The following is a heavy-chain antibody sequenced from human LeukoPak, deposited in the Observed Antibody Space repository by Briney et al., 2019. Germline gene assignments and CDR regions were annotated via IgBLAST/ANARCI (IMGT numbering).Heavy chain of an antibody. CDR2: IYWDDDK. J-gene: IGHJ4*02. D-gene: IGHD2-2*02. CDR1: GFSLSTNGVG. CDR3: AHRGQYQLLYTFDY. Sequence: SGPTLAKPTQTLTLTCTFSGFSLSTNGVGVGWIRQPPGKALEWLALIYWDDDKRYSPSLNNRLTITKDTFKNQVVLTMTNMDPVDTATYYCAHRGQYQLLYTFDYWGQGTLVTVSS. V-gene: IGHV2-5*02.